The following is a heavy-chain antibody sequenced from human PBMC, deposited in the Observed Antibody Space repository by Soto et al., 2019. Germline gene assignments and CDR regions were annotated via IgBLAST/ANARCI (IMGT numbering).Heavy chain of an antibody. CDR1: GGSVSSGAYY. V-gene: IGHV4-31*03. J-gene: IGHJ3*01. D-gene: IGHD2-21*02. CDR2: ISYIGST. Sequence: QVQLQESGPGLVKPSQTLSLTCTVSGGSVSSGAYYWSWIRQHPGKGLEWIGYISYIGSTYYNPSSMSRVTTTVVASKNHLSPKLSTVAAAATAVLSCARWGLRIRDDCDLVSLASMVTASS. CDR3: ARWGLRIRDDCDL.